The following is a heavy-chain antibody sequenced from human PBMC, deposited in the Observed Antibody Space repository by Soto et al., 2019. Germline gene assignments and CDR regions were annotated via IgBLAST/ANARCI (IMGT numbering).Heavy chain of an antibody. D-gene: IGHD6-19*01. CDR3: ARVPVLGDRQYSSGWYSDY. J-gene: IGHJ4*02. CDR2: MNPNSGNT. V-gene: IGHV1-8*01. Sequence: ASVKVSCKASGYTFTSYDINWVRQATGQGLEWMGWMNPNSGNTGYAQKFQGRVTMTRNTSISTAYMELSSLRSEDTAVYYCARVPVLGDRQYSSGWYSDYWGQGTLVTVSS. CDR1: GYTFTSYD.